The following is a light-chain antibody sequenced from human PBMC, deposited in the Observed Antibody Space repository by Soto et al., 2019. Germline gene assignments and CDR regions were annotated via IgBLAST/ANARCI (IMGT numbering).Light chain of an antibody. V-gene: IGKV3-20*01. J-gene: IGKJ1*01. CDR1: QTVRNIH. CDR3: QLYGFSPKT. CDR2: DVS. Sequence: EIGLTQSPGTLSLSPGERATLSCRASQTVRNIHLAWYQQRPGQAPRLLVFDVSTRATGIPDRFGGSGSGTDFTLTISRLEPDEFAVYYGQLYGFSPKTFGQGTKVEIK.